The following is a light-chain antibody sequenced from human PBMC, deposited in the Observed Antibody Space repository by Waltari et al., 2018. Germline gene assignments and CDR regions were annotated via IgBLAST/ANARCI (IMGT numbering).Light chain of an antibody. V-gene: IGLV1-51*01. J-gene: IGLJ2*01. CDR3: GTWDSSLSVGL. CDR2: DNS. CDR1: SSNIGNNF. Sequence: QSVLTQPPSVSAAPGQKVTISCSGSSSNIGNNFFSWYPHLPGTAPKRLIYDNSNRPPGIPGRLSGSKSGTSATLGITGLQTGDEADYYCGTWDSSLSVGLFGGGTKLTVL.